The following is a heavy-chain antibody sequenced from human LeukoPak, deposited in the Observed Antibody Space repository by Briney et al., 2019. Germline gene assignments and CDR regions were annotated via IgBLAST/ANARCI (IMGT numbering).Heavy chain of an antibody. J-gene: IGHJ4*02. CDR1: GGSFRSSY. V-gene: IGHV4-59*08. CDR3: ARATSYGDYVDY. D-gene: IGHD4-17*01. Sequence: PSETLCLTCTVSGGSFRSSYWTWIRQPPGQGLEWIGYIDYSGNTNYSPSLKSRVTISVDTANTQFSLKLSSVTAADTAVYYCARATSYGDYVDYWGQGTLVTVSS. CDR2: IDYSGNT.